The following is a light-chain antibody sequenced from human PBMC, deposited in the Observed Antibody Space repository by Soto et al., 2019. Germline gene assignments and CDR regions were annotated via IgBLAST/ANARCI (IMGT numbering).Light chain of an antibody. Sequence: QSVLTQPASVSGSPGQSITISCTGTSSDIGSYNYVSWYQQHPGKAPKLMIYDVSNRPSGVSNRFSGSKSGNTASLTISGLQAEDEADYYCSSYTTYSTLEVVFGGGTKLTVL. CDR3: SSYTTYSTLEVV. V-gene: IGLV2-14*01. J-gene: IGLJ2*01. CDR2: DVS. CDR1: SSDIGSYNY.